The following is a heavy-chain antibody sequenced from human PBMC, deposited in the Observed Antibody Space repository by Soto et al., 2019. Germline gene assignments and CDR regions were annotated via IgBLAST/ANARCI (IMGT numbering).Heavy chain of an antibody. J-gene: IGHJ5*02. CDR3: ARDGPYFITMVRGGNWFDP. V-gene: IGHV1-3*01. CDR1: GYSFTNYA. D-gene: IGHD3-10*01. Sequence: GASVKVSCKASGYSFTNYALHWVRQAPGQRLEWMGWINAGNGNTKYSQKFQGRVTITRDTSASTAYMELSSLRSEDTAVYYCARDGPYFITMVRGGNWFDPWGQGTLVTV. CDR2: INAGNGNT.